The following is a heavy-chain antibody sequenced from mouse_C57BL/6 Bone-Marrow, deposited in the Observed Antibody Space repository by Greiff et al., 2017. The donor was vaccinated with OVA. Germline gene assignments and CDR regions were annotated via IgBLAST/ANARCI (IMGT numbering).Heavy chain of an antibody. CDR1: GYTFTSYW. CDR3: AIYYYGSSYGCFAY. Sequence: QVQLQQPGAELVKPGASVKLSCKASGYTFTSYWMHWVKQRPGQGLEWIGMIHPNSGSTNYNEKFKSKATLTVDKSSSTAYMQLSSLTSEDSAVYYCAIYYYGSSYGCFAYWGQGTLVTVSA. CDR2: IHPNSGST. J-gene: IGHJ3*01. V-gene: IGHV1-64*01. D-gene: IGHD1-1*01.